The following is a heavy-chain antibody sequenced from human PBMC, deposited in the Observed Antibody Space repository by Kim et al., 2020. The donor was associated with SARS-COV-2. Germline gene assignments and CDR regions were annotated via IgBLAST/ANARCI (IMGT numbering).Heavy chain of an antibody. J-gene: IGHJ6*03. CDR1: GFTFGDYA. Sequence: GGSLRLSCTASGFTFGDYAMSWVRQAPGKGLEWVGFIRSKAYSGTTEYAASVRGRFTISRDDSKSIDYLQMNSLKTEDTAVYYCTRTKTADNEGYYYYYYMDVWGKGTTVTVSS. D-gene: IGHD2-2*01. CDR3: TRTKTADNEGYYYYYYMDV. CDR2: IRSKAYSGTT. V-gene: IGHV3-49*04.